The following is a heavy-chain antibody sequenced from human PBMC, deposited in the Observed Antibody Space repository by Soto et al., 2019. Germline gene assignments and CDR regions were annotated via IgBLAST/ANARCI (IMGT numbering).Heavy chain of an antibody. CDR2: IYYSGYT. D-gene: IGHD6-6*01. CDR3: ARGSSPHYGMDV. Sequence: QVQLQESGPGLMKPSQTLSLTCSVSGGSITSGGFFWSWVCQDPGEGLELIAYIYYSGYTYYHPSLKSRLSISMDTSMNQFYLKLSSVTAADTAVYYCARGSSPHYGMDVWGQGTTVTVSS. CDR1: GGSITSGGFF. J-gene: IGHJ6*02. V-gene: IGHV4-31*03.